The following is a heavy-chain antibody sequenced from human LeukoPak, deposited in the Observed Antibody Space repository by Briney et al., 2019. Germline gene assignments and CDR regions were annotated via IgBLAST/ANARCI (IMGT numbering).Heavy chain of an antibody. D-gene: IGHD2-8*01. CDR2: ISYDGSNK. Sequence: GRSLRLSCAASGFTFSSYAMHWVRQAPGKGLEGVAVISYDGSNKYYADSVKGGFTISRDNSKTTLYLQMNSLRAGDTAVYYCARLDIVLIGGLDLWGQGTLVTVSS. J-gene: IGHJ5*02. CDR1: GFTFSSYA. CDR3: ARLDIVLIGGLDL. V-gene: IGHV3-30-3*01.